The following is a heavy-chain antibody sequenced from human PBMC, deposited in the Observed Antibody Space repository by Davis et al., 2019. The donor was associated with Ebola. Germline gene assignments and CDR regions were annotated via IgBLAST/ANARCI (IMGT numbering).Heavy chain of an antibody. CDR1: GFTFSSYS. D-gene: IGHD2-2*01. Sequence: PGGSLRLSCAASGFTFSSYSMNWVRQAPGKGLEWFSSISSSSSYIYYADSVKGRFTISRDNAKNSLYLQMNSLRAEDTAVYYCARDTPLDIVVVPAAGNYYYGMDVWGQGTTVTVSS. V-gene: IGHV3-21*01. J-gene: IGHJ6*02. CDR2: ISSSSSYI. CDR3: ARDTPLDIVVVPAAGNYYYGMDV.